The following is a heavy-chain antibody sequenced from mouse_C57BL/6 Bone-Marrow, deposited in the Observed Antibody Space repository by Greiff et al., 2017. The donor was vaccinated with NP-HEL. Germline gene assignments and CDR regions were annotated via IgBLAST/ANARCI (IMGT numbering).Heavy chain of an antibody. CDR1: GYTFTNYW. CDR2: IYPGGGYS. D-gene: IGHD2-5*01. Sequence: QVQLKQSGAALVRPGTSVKMSCKASGYTFTNYWIGWAKQRPGHGLAWIGDIYPGGGYSNYNEKFNGKATLPADKSSSTDYMQFSSLTSEDSAIYYCARDSNYWYFDVWGTGTTVTVSS. V-gene: IGHV1-63*01. J-gene: IGHJ1*03. CDR3: ARDSNYWYFDV.